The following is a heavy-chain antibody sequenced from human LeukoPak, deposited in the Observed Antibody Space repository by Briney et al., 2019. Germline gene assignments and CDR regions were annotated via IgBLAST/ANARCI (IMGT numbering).Heavy chain of an antibody. Sequence: SSETLSLTCTVSGGSISSYYWSWIRQPAGKGLEWIGRIYTSGSTNYNPSLKSRVTMSVDTSKNQFSLKLSSVTAADTAVYYCARDRVPAALDAFDIWGQGTMVTVSS. V-gene: IGHV4-4*07. CDR3: ARDRVPAALDAFDI. J-gene: IGHJ3*02. CDR2: IYTSGST. D-gene: IGHD2-2*01. CDR1: GGSISSYY.